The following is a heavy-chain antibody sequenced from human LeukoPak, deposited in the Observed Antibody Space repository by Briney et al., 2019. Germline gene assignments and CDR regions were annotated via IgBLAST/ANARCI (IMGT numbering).Heavy chain of an antibody. J-gene: IGHJ5*02. CDR1: GGSISSGDHY. CDR3: ARELVGTTPWFDP. D-gene: IGHD1-1*01. Sequence: SQTLSLTCTVSGGSISSGDHYWSWIRQPPGKGLEWIGYIYYSGSTYYNPSLKSRVTISVDTSKNQFSLKLSSVTAADTAVYYCARELVGTTPWFDPWGQGTLVTVSS. CDR2: IYYSGST. V-gene: IGHV4-30-4*01.